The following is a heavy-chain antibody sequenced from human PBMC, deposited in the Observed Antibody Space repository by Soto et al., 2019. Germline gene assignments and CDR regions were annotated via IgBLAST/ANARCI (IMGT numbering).Heavy chain of an antibody. V-gene: IGHV1-69*13. CDR1: GGTFSSYA. Sequence: GASVKVSCKASGGTFSSYAISWVRQAPGQGLEWMGGIIPIFGTANYAQKFQGRVTITADESTSTAYMELSSLRSEDTAVYYCARDGGPRAGYNSEGIFDYWGQGTLVTVSS. CDR3: ARDGGPRAGYNSEGIFDY. CDR2: IIPIFGTA. J-gene: IGHJ4*02. D-gene: IGHD5-12*01.